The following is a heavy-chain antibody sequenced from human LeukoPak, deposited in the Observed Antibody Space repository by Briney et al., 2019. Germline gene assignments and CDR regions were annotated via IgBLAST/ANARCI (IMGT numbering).Heavy chain of an antibody. J-gene: IGHJ6*03. D-gene: IGHD4-11*01. CDR3: AKGRAVTTYYYYMDV. CDR2: ISGSGGST. V-gene: IGHV3-23*01. Sequence: GGSLRLSCAASGFTFSSYAMSWVRQAPGKGLEWVSAISGSGGSTYYAASVKGRFTISRDNSKNTLYLQMNSLRAEDTAVYYCAKGRAVTTYYYYMDVWGKGTTVTVSS. CDR1: GFTFSSYA.